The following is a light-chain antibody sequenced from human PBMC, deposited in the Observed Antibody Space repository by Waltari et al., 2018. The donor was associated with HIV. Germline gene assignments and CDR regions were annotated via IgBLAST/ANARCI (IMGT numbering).Light chain of an antibody. CDR3: ALYLGNNTHYV. V-gene: IGLV2-18*01. J-gene: IGLJ1*01. CDR2: DVT. CDR1: SSDFSTSDR. Sequence: QSALTQPPSVSGSPGQSVTMSCTGNSSDFSTSDRISWYHQTPATAPKAVIHDVTDRPSGVPDRFSGFKFDDTASLTISGLQAEDEADYYCALYLGNNTHYVFGTGTKVTVL.